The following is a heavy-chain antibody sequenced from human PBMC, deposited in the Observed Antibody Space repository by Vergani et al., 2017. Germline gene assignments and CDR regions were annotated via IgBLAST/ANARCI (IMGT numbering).Heavy chain of an antibody. J-gene: IGHJ6*02. V-gene: IGHV1-69*01. Sequence: QVQLVQSGAEVKKPGSSVKVSCKASGGTFSSYAISWVRQAPGQGLEWMGGIIPIFGTANYAQKFQGRVTITADEATSSADMGLSSLRSEDTAVYYCARADTAMVAPKHYYYYYGMDVWGQGTTVTVSS. CDR2: IIPIFGTA. CDR3: ARADTAMVAPKHYYYYYGMDV. D-gene: IGHD5-18*01. CDR1: GGTFSSYA.